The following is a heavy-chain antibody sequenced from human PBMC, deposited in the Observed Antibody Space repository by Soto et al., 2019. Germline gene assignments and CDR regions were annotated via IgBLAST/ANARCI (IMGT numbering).Heavy chain of an antibody. D-gene: IGHD3-16*02. CDR1: GFTFSSYG. J-gene: IGHJ6*02. CDR3: ARDDRTYYYYGMDV. CDR2: IWYDGSNK. V-gene: IGHV3-33*01. Sequence: PGGSLRLSCAASGFTFSSYGMHWVRQAPGKGLEWVAVIWYDGSNKYYADSVKGRFTISRDNSKNTLYLQMNSLRAEDTAVYYCARDDRTYYYYGMDVWGQGTTVTVSS.